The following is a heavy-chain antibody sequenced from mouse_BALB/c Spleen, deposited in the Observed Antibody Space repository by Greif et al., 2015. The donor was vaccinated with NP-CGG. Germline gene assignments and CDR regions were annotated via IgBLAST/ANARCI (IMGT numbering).Heavy chain of an antibody. Sequence: SRAELVRSGASVKLSCAASGFNIKDYYMHWVKQRPEQGLEWIGWIDPENGDTECAPKFQGKATMTADTSSDTAYLQLSSLTSEDTAVYYCMITTGGAMDYWGQGTSVTVSS. CDR3: MITTGGAMDY. J-gene: IGHJ4*01. CDR2: IDPENGDT. D-gene: IGHD2-4*01. V-gene: IGHV14-4*02. CDR1: GFNIKDYY.